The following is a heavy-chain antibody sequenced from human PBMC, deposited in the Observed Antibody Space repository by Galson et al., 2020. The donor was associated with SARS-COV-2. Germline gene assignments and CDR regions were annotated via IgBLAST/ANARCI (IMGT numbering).Heavy chain of an antibody. CDR1: GYSISSDYY. V-gene: IGHV4-38-2*02. CDR3: ARVHSSGYNNWFDP. Sequence: SETLSLTCTVSGYSISSDYYWGWIRQPPGKGLQWIGSLYRGGSTYYNPSLKSRVTISVDTSKNQFSLKLTSVTAADTAIYYCARVHSSGYNNWFDPWGQGTLVTVSS. D-gene: IGHD3-22*01. CDR2: LYRGGST. J-gene: IGHJ5*02.